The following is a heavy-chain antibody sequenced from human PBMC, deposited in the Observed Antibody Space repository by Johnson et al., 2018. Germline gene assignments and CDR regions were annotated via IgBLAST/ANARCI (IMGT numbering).Heavy chain of an antibody. CDR2: IRSKTFGGTT. CDR1: GFTFGDYA. V-gene: IGHV3-49*03. J-gene: IGHJ6*02. CDR3: ARDMGYSMDV. Sequence: EVQLVESGGGLVPPGRSLRLSCSASGFTFGDYAMSWFRQAPGKGLEWVGFIRSKTFGGTTEYAATVKGRFTISRDDSKNIASLHMNSLKTGGTSGYYGARDMGYSMDVWGQGTTVTVSS. D-gene: IGHD2-15*01.